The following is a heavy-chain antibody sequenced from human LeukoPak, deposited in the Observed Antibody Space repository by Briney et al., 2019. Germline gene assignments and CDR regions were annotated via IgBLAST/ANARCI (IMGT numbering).Heavy chain of an antibody. CDR2: IYYSGST. D-gene: IGHD3-9*01. Sequence: SETLSLTCTVSGGSISSSNFYWGWIRQSPGKGLEWIGSIYYSGSTYYNPSLKRRVTISVDTSKNQLSLELNSVTAADTAVYYCARHLRYLDSVPDFDYWGQGTLVTVSS. CDR3: ARHLRYLDSVPDFDY. V-gene: IGHV4-39*01. J-gene: IGHJ4*02. CDR1: GGSISSSNFY.